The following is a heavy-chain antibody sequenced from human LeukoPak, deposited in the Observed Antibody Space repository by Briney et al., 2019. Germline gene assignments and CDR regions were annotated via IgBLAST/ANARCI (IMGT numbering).Heavy chain of an antibody. D-gene: IGHD6-13*01. CDR1: GYTFTSYY. CDR2: INPSGGST. Sequence: ASVKVSCKASGYTFTSYYMRWVRQAPGQGLEWMGIINPSGGSTGYAQKFQGRVTMTRDTSTSTVYMELSSLRSEDTAVYYCARASRAGGFVYWGQGTLVTVSS. J-gene: IGHJ4*02. CDR3: ARASRAGGFVY. V-gene: IGHV1-46*01.